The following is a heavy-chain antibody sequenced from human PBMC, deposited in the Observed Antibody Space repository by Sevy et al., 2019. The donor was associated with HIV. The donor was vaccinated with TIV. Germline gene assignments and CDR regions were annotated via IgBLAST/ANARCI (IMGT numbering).Heavy chain of an antibody. CDR3: ARDGGEYYDFSSGYYYYGMDV. CDR1: GFTFSSYA. CDR2: ISYDGSNK. D-gene: IGHD3-3*01. J-gene: IGHJ6*02. V-gene: IGHV3-30*04. Sequence: GGSLRLSCAASGFTFSSYAMHWVRQAPGKGLEWVAVISYDGSNKYYADSVKGRFTISRDNSKNTLYLQMNSLRADDTAVYYCARDGGEYYDFSSGYYYYGMDVWGQGTTVTVSS.